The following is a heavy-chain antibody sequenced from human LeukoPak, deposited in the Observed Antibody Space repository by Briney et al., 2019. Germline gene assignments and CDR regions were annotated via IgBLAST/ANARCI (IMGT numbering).Heavy chain of an antibody. V-gene: IGHV4-34*01. CDR3: SVYCSSTSCVDY. Sequence: SETLSLTCAVYGGSFSGYYWSWIRQPPGKGLEWIGEINHSGSTNYNPSLKSRVTISVDTSKNQFSLKLSSVTAADTAVYYCSVYCSSTSCVDYWGQGTLVTVSS. D-gene: IGHD2-2*01. CDR2: INHSGST. J-gene: IGHJ4*02. CDR1: GGSFSGYY.